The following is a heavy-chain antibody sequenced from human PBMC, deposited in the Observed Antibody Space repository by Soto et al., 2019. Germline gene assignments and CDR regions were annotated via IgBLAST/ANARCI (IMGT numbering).Heavy chain of an antibody. CDR1: GGSISSSSSY. V-gene: IGHV4-39*01. CDR2: IYYSGST. J-gene: IGHJ4*02. CDR3: ARLGTHDYIMRGHFDS. Sequence: KTSETLSLTCTVSGGSISSSSSYWGWIRQPPGKGLEWIGSIYYSGSTYYNPSLKSRVNILQDTSKNQFSLNLTSMTAADTAVYYCARLGTHDYIMRGHFDSWGQGPLVTVYS. D-gene: IGHD4-4*01.